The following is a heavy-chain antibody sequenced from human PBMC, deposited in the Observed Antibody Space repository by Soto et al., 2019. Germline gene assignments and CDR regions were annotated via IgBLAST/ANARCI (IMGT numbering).Heavy chain of an antibody. CDR3: ARESHDIVTAPAWVWYFDL. CDR1: GGSFSGYY. J-gene: IGHJ2*01. Sequence: QVQLQQWGAGPLRPLETLSLTCAVSGGSFSGYYCAWIRQSPGQGLEWIGEINDLGSLNYNPSLKSRGSISVDTSNTHCTLNLRSVTAAYTAAYYCARESHDIVTAPAWVWYFDLWGRGTLVTVSS. V-gene: IGHV4-34*01. D-gene: IGHD3-9*01. CDR2: INDLGSL.